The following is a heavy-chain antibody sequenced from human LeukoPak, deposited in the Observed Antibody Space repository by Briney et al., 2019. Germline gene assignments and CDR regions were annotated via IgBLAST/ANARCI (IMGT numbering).Heavy chain of an antibody. Sequence: TGGSLRLSCAASGFTFSSYAMSWVRQAPGKGLEWVSAISGSGGSTYYADSVKGRFTISRDNSKNTLYLQMNSLRAEDTAVYYCAKDKTAITMVRGVIIYFDYWGQGTLVTVSS. CDR3: AKDKTAITMVRGVIIYFDY. CDR2: ISGSGGST. CDR1: GFTFSSYA. V-gene: IGHV3-23*01. J-gene: IGHJ4*02. D-gene: IGHD3-10*01.